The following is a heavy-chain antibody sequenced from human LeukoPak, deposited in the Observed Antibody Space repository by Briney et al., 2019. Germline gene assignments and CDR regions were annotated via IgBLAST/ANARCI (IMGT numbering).Heavy chain of an antibody. CDR2: IYYSGST. V-gene: IGHV4-59*08. Sequence: SETLSLTCTVSGGSISSYYWSWIRQPPGKGLEWIGYIYYSGSTNYNPSLKSRVTISVDTSKSQFSLKLSSMTAADTAVYYCTTYYDFWSGYRFDYWGQGTLVTVSS. CDR3: TTYYDFWSGYRFDY. D-gene: IGHD3-3*01. CDR1: GGSISSYY. J-gene: IGHJ4*02.